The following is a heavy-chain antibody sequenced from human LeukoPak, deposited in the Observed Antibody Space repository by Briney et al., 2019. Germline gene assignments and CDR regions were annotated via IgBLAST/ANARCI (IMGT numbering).Heavy chain of an antibody. V-gene: IGHV4-59*01. D-gene: IGHD3-22*01. CDR2: THYSGTG. CDR1: GGPLIASY. J-gene: IGHJ4*02. Sequence: SETLSLTCAVSGGPLIASYWSWIRQPPGKVLEWIGYTHYSGTGNYNPSLKSRVTISIDTSKNRFSLRLTSVTAADTAVYYCARVRFYDTTGYSTSYYLDYWGQGALVTVSS. CDR3: ARVRFYDTTGYSTSYYLDY.